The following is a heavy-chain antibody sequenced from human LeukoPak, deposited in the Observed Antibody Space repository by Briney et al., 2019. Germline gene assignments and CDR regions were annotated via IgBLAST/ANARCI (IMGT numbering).Heavy chain of an antibody. D-gene: IGHD1-1*01. J-gene: IGHJ6*03. CDR1: GFTFSSYG. Sequence: GGSLRLSCAASGFTFSSYGMHWVRQAPGKGLEWVAVISYDGSNKYYVDSVKGRFTISRDNSKNTLYLQMNSLRAEDTAVYYCAREGHWYEYYYYYMDVWGKGTTVTVSS. CDR2: ISYDGSNK. V-gene: IGHV3-30*03. CDR3: AREGHWYEYYYYYMDV.